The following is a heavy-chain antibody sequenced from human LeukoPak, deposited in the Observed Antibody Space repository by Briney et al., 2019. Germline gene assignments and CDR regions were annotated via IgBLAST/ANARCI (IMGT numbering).Heavy chain of an antibody. D-gene: IGHD4-17*01. J-gene: IGHJ4*02. CDR3: ARALTVTGNVFDY. CDR2: ISSSGSTI. Sequence: GGSLRFSCAASGFTFSDYYMSWIRQAPGKGLEWVSYISSSGSTIYYADSVKGRFTISRDNAKNSLYLQMNSLRAEDTAVYYCARALTVTGNVFDYWGQGTLVTVSS. V-gene: IGHV3-11*04. CDR1: GFTFSDYY.